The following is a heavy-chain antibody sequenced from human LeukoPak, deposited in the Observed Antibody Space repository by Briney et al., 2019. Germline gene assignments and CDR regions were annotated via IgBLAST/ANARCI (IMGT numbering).Heavy chain of an antibody. V-gene: IGHV1-18*01. Sequence: ASVKVSCKASGYTFTSYGISWVRQAPGQGLEWMGWISAYNGNTNYAQKLQGRVTMTTDTSTSTAYMGLRSLRSDDTAVYYCAVVVVAATQFWFDPWGQGTLVTVSS. CDR3: AVVVVAATQFWFDP. CDR2: ISAYNGNT. J-gene: IGHJ5*02. CDR1: GYTFTSYG. D-gene: IGHD2-15*01.